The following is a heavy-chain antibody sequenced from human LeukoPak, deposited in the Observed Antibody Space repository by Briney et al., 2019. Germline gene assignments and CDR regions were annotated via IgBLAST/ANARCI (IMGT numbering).Heavy chain of an antibody. CDR2: IYTSGST. V-gene: IGHV4-61*02. CDR3: ARGWGSGWSGAFDI. J-gene: IGHJ3*02. D-gene: IGHD6-19*01. Sequence: PSQTLSLTCTVSGGSISSGGYYWSWIRQPAGKGLEWIGRIYTSGSTNYNPSLKSRVTISIDTSKNQFSLKLSSVTAADTAVYYCARGWGSGWSGAFDIWGQGTMVTVSS. CDR1: GGSISSGGYY.